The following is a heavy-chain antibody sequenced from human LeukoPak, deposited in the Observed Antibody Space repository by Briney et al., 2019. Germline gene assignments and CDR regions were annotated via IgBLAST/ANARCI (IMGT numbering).Heavy chain of an antibody. Sequence: PGGSLRLSCAASGFTFSSYWMHWVRQAPGKGLVWVSRISGSGGSTYYADSVKGRFTISRDNSKNTLYLQMNSLRAEDTAVYYCAKPTYCSGGSCYPAYFDYWGQGTLVTVSS. CDR3: AKPTYCSGGSCYPAYFDY. CDR2: ISGSGGST. CDR1: GFTFSSYW. V-gene: IGHV3-23*01. J-gene: IGHJ4*02. D-gene: IGHD2-15*01.